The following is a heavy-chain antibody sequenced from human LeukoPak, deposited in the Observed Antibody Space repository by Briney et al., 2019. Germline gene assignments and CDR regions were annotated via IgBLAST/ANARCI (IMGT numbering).Heavy chain of an antibody. Sequence: IPGGSLRLSCAASGFTFTTYSMTWVRQTPGKGLEWVSSISQTSTFIYYADSVKGRFTISRDNAKNSLYLQMNSLRAEDTGVYFCARDPGTGDAYNCDYWGQGTLVTVSS. CDR2: ISQTSTFI. CDR1: GFTFTTYS. D-gene: IGHD1-1*01. CDR3: ARDPGTGDAYNCDY. V-gene: IGHV3-21*01. J-gene: IGHJ4*02.